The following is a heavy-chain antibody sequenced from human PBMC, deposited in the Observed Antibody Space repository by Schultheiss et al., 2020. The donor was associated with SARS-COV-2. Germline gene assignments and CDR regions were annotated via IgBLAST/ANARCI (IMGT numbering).Heavy chain of an antibody. CDR3: ARYYGGNQIGDAFDI. CDR1: GFTFSSYG. Sequence: GGSLRLSCAASGFTFSSYGMHWVRQAPGKGLEWVAVISYDGSNKYYADSVKGRFTISRANSKNTLYLQMNSLRAEDTAVYYCARYYGGNQIGDAFDIWGQGTMVTGSS. D-gene: IGHD4-23*01. J-gene: IGHJ3*02. CDR2: ISYDGSNK. V-gene: IGHV3-30*03.